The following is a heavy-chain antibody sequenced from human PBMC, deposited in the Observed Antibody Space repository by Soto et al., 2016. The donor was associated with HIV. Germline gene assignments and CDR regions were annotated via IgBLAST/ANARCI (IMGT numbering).Heavy chain of an antibody. CDR1: GYTFTSHG. D-gene: IGHD3-22*01. Sequence: QVQLVQSGAEVKKPGASMKVSCKASGYTFTSHGISWVRQAPGQGLEWMGWISPYNGNTKYAQNFQDRVTMTTDTSTSTAYMELRSLRSDDTAVYYCARPSKASYDSSGYDYYMNVWGKGTTVTVSS. V-gene: IGHV1-18*01. CDR2: ISPYNGNT. J-gene: IGHJ6*03. CDR3: ARPSKASYDSSGYDYYMNV.